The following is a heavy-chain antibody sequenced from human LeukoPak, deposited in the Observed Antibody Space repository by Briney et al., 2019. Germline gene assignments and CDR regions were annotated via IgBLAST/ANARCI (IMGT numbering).Heavy chain of an antibody. CDR1: GFTFSSYW. J-gene: IGHJ4*02. V-gene: IGHV3-7*01. Sequence: PGGSLRLSCAASGFTFSSYWMSWVRQAPGKGREGVANIKQDGSEKYYVDSVKGRFTISRDNAKNSLYLQMNSLSAEDTAEYYCARIGGDSLNFDYWGQGTLVTVSS. CDR3: ARIGGDSLNFDY. CDR2: IKQDGSEK. D-gene: IGHD2-21*02.